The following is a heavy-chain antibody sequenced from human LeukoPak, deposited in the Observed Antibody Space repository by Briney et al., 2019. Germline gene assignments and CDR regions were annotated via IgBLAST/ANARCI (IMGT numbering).Heavy chain of an antibody. D-gene: IGHD5-18*01. J-gene: IGHJ4*02. CDR2: ISYDGSNK. Sequence: GGSLRLSCAASGSTFSSYAMHWVRQAPGKGLEWVAVISYDGSNKYYADSVKGRFTISRDNSKNTLYLQMNSLRAEDTAVYYCARGLGYSYGYFDYWGQGTLVTVSS. V-gene: IGHV3-30*04. CDR3: ARGLGYSYGYFDY. CDR1: GSTFSSYA.